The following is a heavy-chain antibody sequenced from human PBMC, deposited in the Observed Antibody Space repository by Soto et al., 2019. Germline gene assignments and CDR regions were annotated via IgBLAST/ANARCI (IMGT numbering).Heavy chain of an antibody. CDR1: GFSLGSYV. Sequence: QVQLVESGGGVVQPGRSLRLSCDVSGFSLGSYVMHWVRQAPGKGLEGVEVIGFDGKNENYGDSVKGRFTVSRDNSRNTLYLQMNSLRVEDTAVYFCAREIGYSSTWPAYWGQGTLVTVSS. CDR3: AREIGYSSTWPAY. V-gene: IGHV3-33*01. D-gene: IGHD6-13*01. J-gene: IGHJ4*02. CDR2: IGFDGKNE.